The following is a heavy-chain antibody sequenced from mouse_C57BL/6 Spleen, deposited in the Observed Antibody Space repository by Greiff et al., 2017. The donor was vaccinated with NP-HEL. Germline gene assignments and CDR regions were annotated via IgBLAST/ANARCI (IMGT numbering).Heavy chain of an antibody. J-gene: IGHJ2*01. Sequence: EVQLQQSGAELVRPGASVKLSCTASGFNIKDDYMHWVKQRPEQGLEWIGWIDPENGDTEYASKFQGKATITADTSSNTAYLQLSSLTSEDTAVYYCTTRYYGSSSYYFDYWGQGTTLTVSS. V-gene: IGHV14-4*01. CDR1: GFNIKDDY. CDR2: IDPENGDT. CDR3: TTRYYGSSSYYFDY. D-gene: IGHD1-1*01.